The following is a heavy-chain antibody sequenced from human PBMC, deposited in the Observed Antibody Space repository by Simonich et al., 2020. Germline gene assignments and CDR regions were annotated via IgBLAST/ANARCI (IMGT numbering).Heavy chain of an antibody. V-gene: IGHV3-30*07. CDR3: AREGAGNDAFDI. J-gene: IGHJ3*02. Sequence: QVQLVESGGGVVQPGRSLRLSCAASGFTFSSYAMHWVRQAPGKGIEGVAVISYDGSNKYYADSGKGRFTISRDNSKNTLYLQMNSLRAEDTAVYYCAREGAGNDAFDIWGQGTMVTVSS. D-gene: IGHD1-26*01. CDR2: ISYDGSNK. CDR1: GFTFSSYA.